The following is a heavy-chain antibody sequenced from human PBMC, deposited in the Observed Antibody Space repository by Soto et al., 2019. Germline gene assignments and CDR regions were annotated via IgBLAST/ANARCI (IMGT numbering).Heavy chain of an antibody. V-gene: IGHV4-34*01. D-gene: IGHD3-9*01. CDR2: INDRGSI. CDR3: ARESHDILTGPPWVWYFDI. CDR1: GGSFSGYY. J-gene: IGHJ2*01. Sequence: QVQLQQWGAGPLRPLETLSLPCGVSGGSFSGYYWAWIRQSQGKGLEWIGEINDRGSIKYNPSLKSRVSISFDTSKNHYSLNLRSVTAADTAVYYCARESHDILTGPPWVWYFDIWGRGTLVTVSS.